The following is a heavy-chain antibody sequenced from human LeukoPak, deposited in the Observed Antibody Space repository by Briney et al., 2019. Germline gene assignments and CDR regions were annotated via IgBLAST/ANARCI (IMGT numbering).Heavy chain of an antibody. V-gene: IGHV1-69*04. CDR1: GGTFSSYA. D-gene: IGHD1-14*01. CDR2: IIPILGIA. Sequence: GASVKVSCKASGGTFSSYAISWVRQAPGQGLEWMGRIIPILGIANYAQKFQGRVTITADKSTSTAYMELSSLRSEDTAVYYCAEGDPTTADRFEGFDPWGQGTLVTVSS. CDR3: AEGDPTTADRFEGFDP. J-gene: IGHJ5*02.